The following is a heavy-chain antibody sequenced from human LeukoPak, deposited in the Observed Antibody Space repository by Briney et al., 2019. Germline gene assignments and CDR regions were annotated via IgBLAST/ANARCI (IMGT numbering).Heavy chain of an antibody. CDR1: GDSISSTSYY. CDR2: IYNSGTT. CDR3: AASFGVVARFAY. Sequence: PSETLSLTCTVSGDSISSTSYYWDWIRQPPGKGLEWIGSIYNSGTTYYNPSLKSRVTISVDTSKNQFSLKVSSVTAADTAVYYCAASFGVVARFAYWGQGTLVTVSS. J-gene: IGHJ4*02. V-gene: IGHV4-39*01. D-gene: IGHD3-3*01.